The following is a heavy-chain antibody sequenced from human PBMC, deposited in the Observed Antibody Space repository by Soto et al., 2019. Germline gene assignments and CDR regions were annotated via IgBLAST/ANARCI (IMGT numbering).Heavy chain of an antibody. CDR1: GGSISSYY. J-gene: IGHJ2*01. CDR3: ARVIPPYYYDSSGYLGWYFDL. V-gene: IGHV4-59*01. Sequence: SETLSLTCTVSGGSISSYYWSWIRQPPGKGLEWIGNIYYSGSTNYNPSLKSRVTISVDTSKNQFSLKLSSVTAADTAVYYCARVIPPYYYDSSGYLGWYFDLWGRGTLVTVSS. D-gene: IGHD3-22*01. CDR2: IYYSGST.